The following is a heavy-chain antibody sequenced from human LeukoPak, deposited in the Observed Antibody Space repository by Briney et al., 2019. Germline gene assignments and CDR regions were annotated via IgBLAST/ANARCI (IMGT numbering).Heavy chain of an antibody. V-gene: IGHV4-4*07. CDR2: IYISGNT. D-gene: IGHD2-2*01. J-gene: IGHJ4*02. CDR3: ATEYCASSSCRFDS. CDR1: GGSISTYY. Sequence: SETLSLTCTVSGGSISTYYWNWIRQPAGKGLEWIGHIYISGNTNYNPSLKSRVTISLDTSKKQFSLKLTSVTAADTAIYYCATEYCASSSCRFDSWGQGTLVTVSS.